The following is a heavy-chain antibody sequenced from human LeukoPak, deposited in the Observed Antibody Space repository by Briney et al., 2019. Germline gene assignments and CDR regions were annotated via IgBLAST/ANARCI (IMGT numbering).Heavy chain of an antibody. Sequence: GGSLRLSCAASGFSVSSNYMSWVRQAPGKGPEWISIIYSGGSTYYAESVKGRFTISRDDSKNTVYLQVNSLRAEDTAVYYCARVGYTSSWGDRYYFDHWGQGTLVTVSS. CDR2: IYSGGST. D-gene: IGHD6-13*01. V-gene: IGHV3-66*01. CDR1: GFSVSSNY. J-gene: IGHJ4*02. CDR3: ARVGYTSSWGDRYYFDH.